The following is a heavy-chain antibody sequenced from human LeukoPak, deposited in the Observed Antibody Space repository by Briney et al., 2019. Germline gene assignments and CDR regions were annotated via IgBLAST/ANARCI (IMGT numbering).Heavy chain of an antibody. CDR3: ARNRYGYNFGY. Sequence: GASVKVSCKASGYTFTDYYFHWVRQAPGQGLEWMGWISPNSGGTNYAQKFQGRVTMTRDTSTSTTYMELSSLTSDDTAVYYCARNRYGYNFGYWAQGTLVTVSS. CDR2: ISPNSGGT. V-gene: IGHV1-2*02. J-gene: IGHJ4*02. CDR1: GYTFTDYY. D-gene: IGHD5-24*01.